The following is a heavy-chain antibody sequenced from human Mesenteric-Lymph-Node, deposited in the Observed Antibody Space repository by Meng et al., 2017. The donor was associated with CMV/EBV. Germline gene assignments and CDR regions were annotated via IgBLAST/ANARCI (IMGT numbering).Heavy chain of an antibody. D-gene: IGHD1-1*01. CDR1: GGAISGTDYY. CDR3: ARGAEVHDTWSR. CDR2: ISYRGTT. Sequence: GSLRLSCSVSGGAISGTDYYWGWVRQPLGKGLEWIGSISYRGTTYYNPSLKGRVTTSLDTSKNQFSLKLTSVTAADTAVYYCARGAEVHDTWSRWGQGTLVTVSS. J-gene: IGHJ4*02. V-gene: IGHV4-39*07.